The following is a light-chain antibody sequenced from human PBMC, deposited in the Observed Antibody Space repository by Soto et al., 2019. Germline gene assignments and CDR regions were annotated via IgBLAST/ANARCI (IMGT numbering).Light chain of an antibody. CDR1: SSNIGSNY. CDR2: RNN. CDR3: AAWDDSLSTVV. Sequence: QSVLTQTPSASGTPGQRVTISCSGSSSNIGSNYVYWYQQLPGMAPKLLIYRNNQRPSGVPDRFSGSKSVTSASLAISGLRSEDEADYSCAAWDDSLSTVVIGGGTKLTVL. V-gene: IGLV1-47*01. J-gene: IGLJ2*01.